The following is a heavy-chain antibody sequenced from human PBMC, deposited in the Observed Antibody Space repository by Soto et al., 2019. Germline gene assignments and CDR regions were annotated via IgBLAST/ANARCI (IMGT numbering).Heavy chain of an antibody. D-gene: IGHD6-13*01. V-gene: IGHV1-2*02. CDR3: ATVPAAALKEDY. CDR2: INPNGGDT. CDR1: GYTFTDYY. Sequence: QEQLVQSGAEVKKPGASVVVSCKASGYTFTDYYFHWVRQAPGQGLEWMGWINPNGGDTNYAQKFQGRVTMTRDTSISTAYVELSSLRSDHTAVYYCATVPAAALKEDYWGQGTLVTVSS. J-gene: IGHJ4*02.